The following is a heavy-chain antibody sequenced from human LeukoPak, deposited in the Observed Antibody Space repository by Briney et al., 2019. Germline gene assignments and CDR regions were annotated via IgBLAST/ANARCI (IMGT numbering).Heavy chain of an antibody. J-gene: IGHJ4*02. CDR1: GFTFTTYN. CDR2: ISYDERNI. Sequence: PGGSLRLSCAASGFTFTTYNVHWVRQAPGKGPEWVAVISYDERNIFYADSVKGRFTTSRDNSKNTLWLQMNSLRAEDTALYYCARESTGGSLGDYWGQGTLVTVSS. D-gene: IGHD2-8*02. CDR3: ARESTGGSLGDY. V-gene: IGHV3-30-3*01.